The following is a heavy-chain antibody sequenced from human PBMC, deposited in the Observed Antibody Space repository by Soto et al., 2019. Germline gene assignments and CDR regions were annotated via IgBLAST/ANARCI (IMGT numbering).Heavy chain of an antibody. CDR2: INSDGSST. D-gene: IGHD2-2*01. V-gene: IGHV3-74*01. Sequence: GESLKISCAASGFTFSSYWMHWVRQAPGKGLVWVSRINSDGSSTSYGDSVKGRFTISRDNAKNTLYLQMNSLRAEDTAVYYCARRGYCSSTSCYRGAFDIWGQGTMVTVSS. CDR3: ARRGYCSSTSCYRGAFDI. CDR1: GFTFSSYW. J-gene: IGHJ3*02.